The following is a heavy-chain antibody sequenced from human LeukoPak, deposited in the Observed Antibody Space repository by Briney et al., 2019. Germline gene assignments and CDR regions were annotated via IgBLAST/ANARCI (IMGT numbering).Heavy chain of an antibody. J-gene: IGHJ4*02. CDR2: IKTDGGEK. D-gene: IGHD1-1*01. CDR1: GFTFSNYW. CDR3: ASHNPASL. V-gene: IGHV3-7*01. Sequence: GGSLRLSCEGSGFTFSNYWMGWVRQAPGKGLQWVANIKTDGGEKYYVDSVKGRFTISRDNAKNSLYLQMNSLRAEDTAVYYCASHNPASLWGQGTLVTVSS.